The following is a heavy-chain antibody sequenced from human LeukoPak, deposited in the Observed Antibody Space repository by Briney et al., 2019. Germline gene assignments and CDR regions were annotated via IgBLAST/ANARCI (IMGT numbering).Heavy chain of an antibody. Sequence: PGGSLRLSCAASGFTFDDYYMSWVRQAPGKELEWVPGINWNGGSSGYADSVKGRFTISRDNAKNSLYLQMNSLRAEDTALYHCARSSPDYYGSGTSFGYGMDVWGQGTTVTVSS. CDR2: INWNGGSS. V-gene: IGHV3-20*01. J-gene: IGHJ6*02. CDR1: GFTFDDYY. D-gene: IGHD3-10*01. CDR3: ARSSPDYYGSGTSFGYGMDV.